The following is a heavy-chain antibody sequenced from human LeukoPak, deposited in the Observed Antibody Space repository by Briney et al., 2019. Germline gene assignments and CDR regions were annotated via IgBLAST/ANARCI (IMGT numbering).Heavy chain of an antibody. CDR1: GFTFDDYG. CDR3: ARVRSATVGSYYMDV. CDR2: INWNGGST. J-gene: IGHJ6*03. Sequence: GGSLRLSCAASGFTFDDYGMSWVRQAPGKGLEWVSGINWNGGSTGYADSVKGRFTISRDNAKNSLYLQMNSLRAEDTALYYCARVRSATVGSYYMDVWGKGTTVTVSS. D-gene: IGHD4-23*01. V-gene: IGHV3-20*04.